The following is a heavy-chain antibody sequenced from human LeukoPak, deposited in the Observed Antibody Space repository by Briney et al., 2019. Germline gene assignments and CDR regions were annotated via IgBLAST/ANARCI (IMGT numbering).Heavy chain of an antibody. J-gene: IGHJ4*02. Sequence: GGSLRLSCAASGFTFSDYYMSWIRQAPGKGLEWVSYISSSGSTIYYADSVKGRFTISRDNAKNSLYLQMNSLRAEDTAVYYCARYSGYAPDTWYFDYWGQGTLVTVSS. CDR1: GFTFSDYY. CDR2: ISSSGSTI. CDR3: ARYSGYAPDTWYFDY. V-gene: IGHV3-11*04. D-gene: IGHD5-12*01.